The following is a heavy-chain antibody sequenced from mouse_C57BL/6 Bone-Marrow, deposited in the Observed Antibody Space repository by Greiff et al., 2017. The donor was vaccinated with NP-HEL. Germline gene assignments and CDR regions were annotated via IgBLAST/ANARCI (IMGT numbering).Heavy chain of an antibody. D-gene: IGHD1-1*01. CDR3: ASPRVITTVVAIDY. CDR1: GYAFSSSW. V-gene: IGHV1-82*01. Sequence: VKLMESVPELVKPGASVKISCKASGYAFSSSWMNWVKQRPGKGLEWIGRIYPGDGDTNYNGKFKGKATLTADKSSSTAYMQLSSLTSEDSAVYFCASPRVITTVVAIDYWGQGTTLTVSS. J-gene: IGHJ2*01. CDR2: IYPGDGDT.